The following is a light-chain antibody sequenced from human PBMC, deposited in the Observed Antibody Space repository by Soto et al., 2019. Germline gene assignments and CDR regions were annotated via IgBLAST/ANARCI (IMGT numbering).Light chain of an antibody. CDR2: TAS. V-gene: IGKV3-15*01. CDR3: LQYWEWAQG. Sequence: IVMPPSPATLSVSPEQGVPLSCRARQSVRSDLAWYRQKPGQVPRLLIHTASTRATNIPARVSGSGSGTSFTLTTTRRQSEDFAVYFRLQYWEWAQGVGQRIKG. J-gene: IGKJ1*01. CDR1: QSVRSD.